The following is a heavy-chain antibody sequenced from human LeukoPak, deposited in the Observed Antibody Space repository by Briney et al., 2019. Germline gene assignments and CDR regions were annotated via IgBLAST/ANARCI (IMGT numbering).Heavy chain of an antibody. V-gene: IGHV1-2*02. Sequence: GTSVKVSCKASGYTFTGYYMHWVRQAPGQGLEWMGWINPNSGGTNYAQKFQGRVTMTRDTSISTAYMELSRLRSDDTAVYYCATCSGGSCYPGYFDYWGQGTLVTVSS. CDR2: INPNSGGT. CDR3: ATCSGGSCYPGYFDY. J-gene: IGHJ4*02. D-gene: IGHD2-15*01. CDR1: GYTFTGYY.